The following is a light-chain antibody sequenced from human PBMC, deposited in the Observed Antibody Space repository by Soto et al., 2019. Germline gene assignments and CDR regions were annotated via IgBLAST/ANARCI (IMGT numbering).Light chain of an antibody. V-gene: IGKV1-6*01. Sequence: AIQMTQSPSSLSASVGDRVTITCRASQGIRNDLGWYQQEPGKAPKLLIYAASSLQSGVPSRFSGSGSGTDFTLTTSSLQPEDFATYYCLQDYNYPRTFGQGTKVDIK. CDR2: AAS. CDR1: QGIRND. J-gene: IGKJ1*01. CDR3: LQDYNYPRT.